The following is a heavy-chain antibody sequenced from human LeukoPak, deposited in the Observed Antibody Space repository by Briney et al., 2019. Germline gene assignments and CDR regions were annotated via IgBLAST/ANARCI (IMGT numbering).Heavy chain of an antibody. CDR2: IHSSGST. J-gene: IGHJ3*02. V-gene: IGHV4-61*02. D-gene: IGHD3-22*01. CDR1: GGSISSGFYY. CDR3: ASTDSNGGAFDI. Sequence: SETLSLTCTVSGGSISSGFYYWSWIRQPAGKGLEWIGRIHSSGSTNYNPSLKSRVTMSVDTSKNQFSLNLSSVTAADTALYYCASTDSNGGAFDIWGQGTVVIVSS.